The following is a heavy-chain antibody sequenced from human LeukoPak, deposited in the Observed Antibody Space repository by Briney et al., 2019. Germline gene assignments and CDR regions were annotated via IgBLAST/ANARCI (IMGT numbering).Heavy chain of an antibody. D-gene: IGHD2-21*01. CDR1: GFTVSSNY. CDR3: ASVLFGRLDY. J-gene: IGHJ4*02. Sequence: GGPLRLSCAASGFTVSSNYMSWVRQAPGKGLEWVSVIYSGGSTYYADSVKGRFTISRDNSKNTLYLQMNSLRAEDTAVYYCASVLFGRLDYWGQGTLVTVSS. V-gene: IGHV3-66*01. CDR2: IYSGGST.